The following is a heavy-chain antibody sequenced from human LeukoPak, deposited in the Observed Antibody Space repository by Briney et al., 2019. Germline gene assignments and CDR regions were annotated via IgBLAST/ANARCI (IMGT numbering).Heavy chain of an antibody. CDR1: GFTFSNAW. CDR2: IKSKTDGGTT. D-gene: IGHD5-12*01. J-gene: IGHJ4*02. V-gene: IGHV3-15*01. Sequence: GGSLRLSCAASGFTFSNAWMSWVRQAPGKGLEWVGRIKSKTDGGTTDYAAPVKDRFTFSRDDSKITLYLQMNNLQTEDTAVYYCTTSLSGYDFLFDYWGQGTLVTVSS. CDR3: TTSLSGYDFLFDY.